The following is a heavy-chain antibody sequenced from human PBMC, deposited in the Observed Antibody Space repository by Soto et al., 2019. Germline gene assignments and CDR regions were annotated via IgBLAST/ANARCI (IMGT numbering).Heavy chain of an antibody. J-gene: IGHJ2*01. CDR2: IYCNDDR. D-gene: IGHD3-16*02. Sequence: SGPTLVNPTQTLTLTCTFSGLSLSTSGVGVGWIRQPPGKALEWLALIYCNDDRRYSPSLKSRLTITKDTSKNQVVLSMTNMDPVDTATYYCAHRLSTEPPPYWYSDLWGRGTLVTVSS. CDR1: GLSLSTSGVG. V-gene: IGHV2-5*01. CDR3: AHRLSTEPPPYWYSDL.